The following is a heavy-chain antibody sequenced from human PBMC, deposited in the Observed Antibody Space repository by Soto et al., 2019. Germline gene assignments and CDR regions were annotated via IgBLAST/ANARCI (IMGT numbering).Heavy chain of an antibody. J-gene: IGHJ4*02. D-gene: IGHD6-19*01. V-gene: IGHV3-53*01. CDR2: IYSGGST. CDR1: GFTVSSNY. CDR3: ARVSSGWYDFDY. Sequence: GGSLRLSCAASGFTVSSNYMSWVRQAPGKGLEWVSVIYSGGSTYYADSVKGRFTISRDNSKNTLYLQMNSLRAENTAVYYCARVSSGWYDFDYWGQGTLVTVSS.